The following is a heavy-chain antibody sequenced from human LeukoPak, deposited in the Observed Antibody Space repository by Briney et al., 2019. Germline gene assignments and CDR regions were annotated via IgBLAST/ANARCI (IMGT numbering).Heavy chain of an antibody. CDR3: ARDVGITVADSFDP. CDR2: INPNSGGT. Sequence: ASVKVSCKASGYTFTGYYMHWVRQAPGQGLECMGWINPNSGGTNYAQKFQGRVTMTTDTSTSTVYMEVRGLRSDDTAMYYCARDVGITVADSFDPWGQGTLVTVSS. CDR1: GYTFTGYY. J-gene: IGHJ5*02. V-gene: IGHV1-2*02. D-gene: IGHD6-13*01.